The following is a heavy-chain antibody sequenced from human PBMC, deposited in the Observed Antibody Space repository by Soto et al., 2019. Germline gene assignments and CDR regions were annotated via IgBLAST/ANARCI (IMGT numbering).Heavy chain of an antibody. V-gene: IGHV4-30-4*01. CDR3: ASESSRGVINAFDI. CDR2: IYYSGST. Sequence: SETLSLTCTVSGGSITDYYWSWIRQPPGKGLEWIGYIYYSGSTYYNPSLKSRVAISVDTSKNQFSLKLSSVTAADTAVYYCASESSRGVINAFDIWGQGAMVTVSS. D-gene: IGHD3-10*01. J-gene: IGHJ3*02. CDR1: GGSITDYY.